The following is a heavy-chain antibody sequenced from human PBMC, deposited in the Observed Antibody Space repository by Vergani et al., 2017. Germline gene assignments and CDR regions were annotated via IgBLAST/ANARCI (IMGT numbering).Heavy chain of an antibody. D-gene: IGHD6-19*01. CDR2: ISGSGGST. Sequence: EVQLLESGGGLVQPGGSLRLSCAASGFTFSSYAMSWVRQAPGKGLEWVSAISGSGGSTYYADSVKGRFTISRDNSKNTLYLQMNSLRAEDAAVYYCARDRVREQWPSPWGQGTLVTVSS. CDR1: GFTFSSYA. CDR3: ARDRVREQWPSP. J-gene: IGHJ5*02. V-gene: IGHV3-23*01.